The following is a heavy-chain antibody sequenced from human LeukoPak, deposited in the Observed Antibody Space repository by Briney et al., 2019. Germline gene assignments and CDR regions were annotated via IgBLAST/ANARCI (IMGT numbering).Heavy chain of an antibody. CDR1: GGSISRLNW. D-gene: IGHD4-11*01. CDR3: ARHMTVTGTRGFDY. Sequence: SETLSLTCDVSGGSISRLNWCSWVRQPPGKGLEWIGEIQFTGSTHYNPSLKSRVTISVDESRNQFSLKLSSVTAADTAVYYCARHMTVTGTRGFDYWGQGILVTVSS. V-gene: IGHV4-4*02. CDR2: IQFTGST. J-gene: IGHJ4*02.